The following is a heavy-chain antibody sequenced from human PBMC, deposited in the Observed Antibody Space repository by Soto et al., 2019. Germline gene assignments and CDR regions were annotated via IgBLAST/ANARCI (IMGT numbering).Heavy chain of an antibody. D-gene: IGHD2-8*02. V-gene: IGHV3-23*01. CDR1: GFTFNSYA. CDR2: ISVSGGST. CDR3: GKVTWVVYYFDL. Sequence: EVQLLESGGGLVQPGGSLRLSCAASGFTFNSYAMSWVRQAPGKGLEWVSGISVSGGSTYYADSVKGRSTISRDNSNNTLFLQMSRLRTGYPAVYFFGKVTWVVYYFDLWGQGALVSVSS. J-gene: IGHJ4*02.